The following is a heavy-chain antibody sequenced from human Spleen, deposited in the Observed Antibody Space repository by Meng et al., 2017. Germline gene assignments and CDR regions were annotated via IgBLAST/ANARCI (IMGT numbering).Heavy chain of an antibody. J-gene: IGHJ5*02. V-gene: IGHV4-30-4*01. CDR2: IYYSGTT. CDR3: ARVEYQLLEFDP. CDR1: GGSISRGDYF. D-gene: IGHD2-2*01. Sequence: QLQLQESGPGLVKPSQTLSLTCTVSGGSISRGDYFWSWIRQPPGKGLEWIGYIYYSGTTYYKPSLKSRVIISVDTSKNQFSLKLSSVTAADTAMYFCARVEYQLLEFDPWGQGILVTVSS.